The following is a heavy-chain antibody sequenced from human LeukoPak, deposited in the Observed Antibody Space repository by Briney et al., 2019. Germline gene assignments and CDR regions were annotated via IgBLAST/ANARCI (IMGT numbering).Heavy chain of an antibody. D-gene: IGHD1-1*01. V-gene: IGHV3-21*01. CDR2: ITSSGDYT. CDR1: GFTFSSYS. J-gene: IGHJ3*02. CDR3: AREKGTTMGEAFDI. Sequence: GGSLRLSCAASGFTFSSYSMNWVRQAPGKGLEWVSSITSSGDYTYYADSVKGRFTISRDNAKNSLYLQMNSLRAEDTAVYYCAREKGTTMGEAFDIWGQGTMVTVSS.